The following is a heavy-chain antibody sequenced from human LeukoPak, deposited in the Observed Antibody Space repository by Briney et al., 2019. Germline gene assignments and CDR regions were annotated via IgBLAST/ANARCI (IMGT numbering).Heavy chain of an antibody. D-gene: IGHD1-26*01. V-gene: IGHV3-21*03. CDR1: GFTFSTYT. J-gene: IGHJ4*02. Sequence: GGSLRLSCAASGFTFSTYTMNWVRRAPGKGLEWVSSISSSSTYIYYADSVKGRFTISRDNAKNSLYLQMNSLRAEDTAVYYCTTRLVGATKWHTKDYWGQGTLVTVSS. CDR2: ISSSSTYI. CDR3: TTRLVGATKWHTKDY.